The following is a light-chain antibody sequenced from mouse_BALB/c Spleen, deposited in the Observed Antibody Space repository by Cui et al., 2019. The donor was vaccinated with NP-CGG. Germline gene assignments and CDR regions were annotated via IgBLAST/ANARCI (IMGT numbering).Light chain of an antibody. CDR2: GTN. Sequence: QAVVTQESALTTSPGETVTLTCRSRPGAVTTSNYANWVQEKPDHLFTGLIGGTNNRAPGVPARFSGSLIGDKAALTITGAQTEDEAIYFCALWYSNHWVFGGGTKLTVL. V-gene: IGLV1*01. J-gene: IGLJ1*01. CDR3: ALWYSNHWV. CDR1: PGAVTTSNY.